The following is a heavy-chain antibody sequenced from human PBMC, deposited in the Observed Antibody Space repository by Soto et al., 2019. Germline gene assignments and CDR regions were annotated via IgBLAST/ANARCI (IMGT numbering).Heavy chain of an antibody. CDR2: ISAYNGNT. Sequence: ASVKVSCKASGYTFTSYGISWVRQAPGQGLEWMGWISAYNGNTNYAQKLQGRVTMTTDTSTSTAYMELRSLRSDDTAVYYCARVSNYDILTGYLVAPHYGMDVWGQGTTVTVSS. CDR3: ARVSNYDILTGYLVAPHYGMDV. V-gene: IGHV1-18*01. CDR1: GYTFTSYG. J-gene: IGHJ6*02. D-gene: IGHD3-9*01.